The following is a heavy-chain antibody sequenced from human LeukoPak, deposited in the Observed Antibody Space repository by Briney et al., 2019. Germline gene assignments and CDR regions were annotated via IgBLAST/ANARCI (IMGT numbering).Heavy chain of an antibody. D-gene: IGHD5-18*01. CDR1: GGSISSSSYY. J-gene: IGHJ5*02. V-gene: IGHV4-39*01. Sequence: PSETLSLTCTVSGGSISSSSYYWGWIRQPPGKGLEWIGSIYYSGSTYYNPSLKSRVTISVDTSKNQFSLKLSSVTAADTAVYYCARRYSHGYENWFDPWGQGTLVTVSS. CDR2: IYYSGST. CDR3: ARRYSHGYENWFDP.